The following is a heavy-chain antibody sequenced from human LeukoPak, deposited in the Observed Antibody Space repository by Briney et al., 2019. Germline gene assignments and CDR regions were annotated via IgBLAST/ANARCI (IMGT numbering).Heavy chain of an antibody. J-gene: IGHJ3*02. CDR1: GYTFTSYG. CDR2: ISAYNGNT. CDR3: ARMFRAVAGTDDAFDI. Sequence: ASVKVSCKASGYTFTSYGISWARQAPGQGLEWMGWISAYNGNTNYAQKLQGRVTMTTDTSTSTAYMELRSLRSDDTAVYYCARMFRAVAGTDDAFDIWGQGTMVTVSS. V-gene: IGHV1-18*01. D-gene: IGHD6-19*01.